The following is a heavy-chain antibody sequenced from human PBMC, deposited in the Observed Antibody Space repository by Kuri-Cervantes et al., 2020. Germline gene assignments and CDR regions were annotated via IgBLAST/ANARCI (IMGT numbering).Heavy chain of an antibody. D-gene: IGHD5-12*01. J-gene: IGHJ4*02. CDR1: GFTFDDYT. V-gene: IGHV3-9*01. CDR2: ISWNSGSI. Sequence: GGSLRLSCAASGFTFDDYTMHWVRQAPGKGLEWASGISWNSGSIGYADSVKGRFTISRDNAKNSLYLQMNSLRAEDTALYYCAKGVGWLRRWGQGTLVTVSS. CDR3: AKGVGWLRR.